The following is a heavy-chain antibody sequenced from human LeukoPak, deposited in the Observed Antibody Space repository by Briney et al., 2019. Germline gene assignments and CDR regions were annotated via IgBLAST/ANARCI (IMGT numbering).Heavy chain of an antibody. CDR1: GASISSYY. Sequence: SETLSLTCSVSGASISSYYWSWIRQPPGKGPEWIGEINHSGSTNYNPSLKSRVTISVDTSKNQFSLKLSSVTAADTAVYYCARLTGDYSGSYSHSFDYWGQGTLVTVSS. CDR2: INHSGST. D-gene: IGHD3-10*01. J-gene: IGHJ4*02. V-gene: IGHV4-34*01. CDR3: ARLTGDYSGSYSHSFDY.